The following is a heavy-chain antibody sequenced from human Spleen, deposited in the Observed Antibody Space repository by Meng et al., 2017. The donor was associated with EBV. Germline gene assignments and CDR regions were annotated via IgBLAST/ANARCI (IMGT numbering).Heavy chain of an antibody. CDR2: YMSVLGAA. D-gene: IGHD2-8*01. V-gene: IGHV1-69*06. CDR1: GGSFSNHA. J-gene: IGHJ4*02. Sequence: QVQLVQSGAEVKKPGSSVRVSCLASGGSFSNHAMSWVRQAPGQGLEWMGGYMSVLGAANYAQKFEGRVTITADKSATTTYMELSGLRSEDTAVYYCARDRDTERLSPFDLWGQGTLVTVSS. CDR3: ARDRDTERLSPFDL.